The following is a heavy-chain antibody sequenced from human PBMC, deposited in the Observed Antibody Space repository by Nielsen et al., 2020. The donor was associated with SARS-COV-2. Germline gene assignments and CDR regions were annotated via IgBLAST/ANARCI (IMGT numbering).Heavy chain of an antibody. Sequence: GESLKISCAASGFTFSSYWMSWVRQAPGKGLERVANIKQDGSEKYYVDSVKGRFTISRDNAKNSLYLQMNSLRAEDTAVYYCARRGDLWFGESLFDYWGQGTLVTVSS. CDR3: ARRGDLWFGESLFDY. CDR2: IKQDGSEK. J-gene: IGHJ4*02. D-gene: IGHD3-10*01. V-gene: IGHV3-7*01. CDR1: GFTFSSYW.